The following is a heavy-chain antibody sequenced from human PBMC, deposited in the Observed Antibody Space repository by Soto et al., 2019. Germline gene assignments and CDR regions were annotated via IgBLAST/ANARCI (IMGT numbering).Heavy chain of an antibody. D-gene: IGHD6-13*01. V-gene: IGHV3-30*18. CDR3: AKDQRAAACNDGMDV. Sequence: QVQLVESGGGVVQSGRSLRLSCAASGFTFGSYGIHWVRQAPGKGLEWVAVISYDGTYKYYADSVKGRFTISRDNSKNTLYLQMNSLRGEDTVVYFCAKDQRAAACNDGMDVWGQGTTVTVSS. J-gene: IGHJ6*02. CDR2: ISYDGTYK. CDR1: GFTFGSYG.